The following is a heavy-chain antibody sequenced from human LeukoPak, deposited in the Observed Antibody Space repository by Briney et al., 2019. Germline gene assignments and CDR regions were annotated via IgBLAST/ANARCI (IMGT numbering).Heavy chain of an antibody. V-gene: IGHV1-18*01. CDR1: GYTFTSYG. J-gene: IGHJ4*02. Sequence: ASVKVSCKASGYTFTSYGISWVRQAPGQGLEWMGWISAYNGNTNYAQNVQGRVTMTIDTSTSTAYMELRSLRSDDTAVYYCARDRVGYCSGGTCCSSDYWGQGTLVTVSS. CDR2: ISAYNGNT. CDR3: ARDRVGYCSGGTCCSSDY. D-gene: IGHD2-15*01.